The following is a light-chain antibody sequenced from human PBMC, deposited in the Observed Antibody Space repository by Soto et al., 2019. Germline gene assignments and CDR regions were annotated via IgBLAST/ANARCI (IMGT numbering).Light chain of an antibody. CDR3: SSYTSSSTWV. CDR2: EVT. J-gene: IGLJ3*02. V-gene: IGLV2-8*01. CDR1: SSDVGGYDY. Sequence: QSALTQPPSASGSPGQSVTISCTGTSSDVGGYDYVSWYQQRPGKAPKLLIHEVTKRPSGVPDRFSGSKSGNTASLTVSGLQAEDEADYYCSSYTSSSTWVFGGGTKLTVL.